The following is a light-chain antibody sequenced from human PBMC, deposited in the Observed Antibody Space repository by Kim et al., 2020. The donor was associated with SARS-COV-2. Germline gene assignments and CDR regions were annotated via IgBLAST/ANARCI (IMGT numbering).Light chain of an antibody. J-gene: IGLJ2*01. V-gene: IGLV2-11*01. CDR1: SSDVGSYNY. CDR2: DVT. CDR3: CSYAGSVV. Sequence: SALTQPRSVSGSPGQSVTISCTGTSSDVGSYNYVSWYQQHPGKAPKLIIYDVTKRPSGVPDRFSGSKSGNTASLTISGLQAEDEADYYCCSYAGSVVFGGGTKVTVL.